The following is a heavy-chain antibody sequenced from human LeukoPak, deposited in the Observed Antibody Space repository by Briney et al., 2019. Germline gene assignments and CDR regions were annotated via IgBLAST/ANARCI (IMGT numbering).Heavy chain of an antibody. CDR3: AKELSSRPHYYDSSGYSLDAFDI. J-gene: IGHJ3*02. D-gene: IGHD3-22*01. V-gene: IGHV3-23*01. Sequence: GSLRLSCAASGFTFSSYAMSWVRQAPGKGLEWVSAISGSGGSTYYADSVKGRFTISRDNSKNTLYLQMNSLRAEDTAVYYCAKELSSRPHYYDSSGYSLDAFDIWGQGTMVTVSS. CDR1: GFTFSSYA. CDR2: ISGSGGST.